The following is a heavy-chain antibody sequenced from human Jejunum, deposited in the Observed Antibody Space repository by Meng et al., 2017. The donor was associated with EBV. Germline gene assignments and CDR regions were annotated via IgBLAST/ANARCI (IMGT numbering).Heavy chain of an antibody. Sequence: QVQLVQSGAEVKKRGASVTISCKASGYIFPTYTLYWVRQAPGQRLEWMGWINAGNGNTKYSQKFQDRVTITRDTSASTAYMELSSLRSEDTAIYFCARVVAAVVYFDYWGPGTLVTVSS. J-gene: IGHJ4*02. CDR1: GYIFPTYT. D-gene: IGHD6-13*01. V-gene: IGHV1-3*01. CDR3: ARVVAAVVYFDY. CDR2: INAGNGNT.